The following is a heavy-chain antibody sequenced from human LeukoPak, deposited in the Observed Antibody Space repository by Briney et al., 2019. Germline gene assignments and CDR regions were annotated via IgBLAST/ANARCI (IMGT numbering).Heavy chain of an antibody. V-gene: IGHV3-7*01. Sequence: PGGSLRLSCEASGFTFSNYWMTWVRQAPGKGLEWVANIKQDGSETYYVDSVKGRFTLSRDNVGNSLYVRLNYLGVDDTAVYYCARGGMTGTADYWGPGTVVTVS. CDR2: IKQDGSET. CDR1: GFTFSNYW. D-gene: IGHD1-7*01. CDR3: ARGGMTGTADY. J-gene: IGHJ4*02.